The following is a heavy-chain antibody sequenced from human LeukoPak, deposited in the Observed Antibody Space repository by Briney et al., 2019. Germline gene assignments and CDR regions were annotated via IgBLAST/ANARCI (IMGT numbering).Heavy chain of an antibody. J-gene: IGHJ4*02. V-gene: IGHV4-59*12. CDR3: ARKKRGRGYSGYAHDWYFDY. CDR1: GGSISSYY. Sequence: SETLSLTCTVSGGSISSYYWSWIRQPPGKGLEWIGYIYYSGSTNYNPSLKSRVTISVDTSKNQFSLKLSSVTAADTAVYYCARKKRGRGYSGYAHDWYFDYWGQGTLVTVSS. CDR2: IYYSGST. D-gene: IGHD5-12*01.